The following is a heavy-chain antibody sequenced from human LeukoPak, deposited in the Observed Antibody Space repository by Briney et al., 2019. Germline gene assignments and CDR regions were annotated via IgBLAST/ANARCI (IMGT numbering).Heavy chain of an antibody. D-gene: IGHD2-2*01. V-gene: IGHV4-59*01. J-gene: IGHJ6*02. CDR1: GGSISIYY. CDR2: IYNSGNT. Sequence: SETLSLTCTVSGGSISIYYWSWIRQPPGKGLEWIGYIYNSGNTNYNPSFKGRVTISEDTPKNQFSLKLSSVTAADTAVYYCARVGGTNYYYYGMDVWGQGTTVTVSS. CDR3: ARVGGTNYYYYGMDV.